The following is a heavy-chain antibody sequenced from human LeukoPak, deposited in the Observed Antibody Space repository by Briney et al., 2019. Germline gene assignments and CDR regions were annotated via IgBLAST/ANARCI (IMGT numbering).Heavy chain of an antibody. CDR2: VNPNSGGT. J-gene: IGHJ4*02. V-gene: IGHV1-2*02. Sequence: ASVKVSCKASGFTFTDYYLHWVRQAPGQGLEWMGWVNPNSGGTNYAQKFQGRVTMTRDTSISTAYMELSRLRSDDTAVYYCARVASYCSSTSCYPTFDYWGRGTLVTVSS. CDR1: GFTFTDYY. D-gene: IGHD2-2*01. CDR3: ARVASYCSSTSCYPTFDY.